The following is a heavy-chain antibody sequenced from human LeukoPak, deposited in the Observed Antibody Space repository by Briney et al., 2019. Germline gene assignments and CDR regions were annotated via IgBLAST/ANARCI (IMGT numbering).Heavy chain of an antibody. Sequence: SETLSLTCTVSGGSISSYYWSWIRQPPGKGLEWIGYIYYSGSTNYNPSLKSRVTISVDTSKNQFSLKLSSVTAADTAVYYCARAGRITVFGADPKRWFDPWGQGTLVTFSS. CDR3: ARAGRITVFGADPKRWFDP. J-gene: IGHJ5*02. D-gene: IGHD3-3*01. CDR1: GGSISSYY. V-gene: IGHV4-59*12. CDR2: IYYSGST.